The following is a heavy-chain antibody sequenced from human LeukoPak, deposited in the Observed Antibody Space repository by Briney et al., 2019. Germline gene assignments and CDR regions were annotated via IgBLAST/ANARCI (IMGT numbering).Heavy chain of an antibody. Sequence: SETLSLTCTVSGVSISSSYYYWGWIRQPPGKGLEWIGSIYYSGSTDYNPTLKSRVTISGNTSKNEFSLRLSSVTAADTAVYYCASRSRGFSGYNSDYWGQGTLVTVSS. CDR2: IYYSGST. J-gene: IGHJ4*02. V-gene: IGHV4-39*07. CDR1: GVSISSSYYY. CDR3: ASRSRGFSGYNSDY. D-gene: IGHD5-12*01.